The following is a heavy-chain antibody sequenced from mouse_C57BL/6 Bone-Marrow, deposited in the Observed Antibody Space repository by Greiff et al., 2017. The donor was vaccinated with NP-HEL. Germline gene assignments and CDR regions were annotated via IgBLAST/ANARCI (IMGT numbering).Heavy chain of an antibody. V-gene: IGHV1-26*01. CDR1: GYTFTDYY. Sequence: VVEPGASVKISCKASGYTFTDYYMNWVKQSHGKSLEWIGDINPNNGGTSYNQKFKGKATLTVDKSSSTAYMELRSLTSEDSAVYYCARGGIYYGNYVGYWGQGTTLTVSS. CDR3: ARGGIYYGNYVGY. J-gene: IGHJ2*01. CDR2: INPNNGGT. D-gene: IGHD2-1*01.